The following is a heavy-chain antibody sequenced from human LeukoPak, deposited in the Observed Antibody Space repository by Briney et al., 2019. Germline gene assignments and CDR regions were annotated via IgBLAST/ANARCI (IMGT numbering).Heavy chain of an antibody. CDR3: ARGLWFGDENPPYFDY. V-gene: IGHV4-61*02. J-gene: IGHJ4*02. CDR1: GGSISSSNYY. D-gene: IGHD3-10*01. Sequence: PSETLSLTCSVSGGSISSSNYYWSWLRQPAGKGLEWIGRIYTSEGANYNPSLKSRVTISVDTSRNQFSLKLSSVTAADTAVYYCARGLWFGDENPPYFDYWGQGILVTVSS. CDR2: IYTSEGA.